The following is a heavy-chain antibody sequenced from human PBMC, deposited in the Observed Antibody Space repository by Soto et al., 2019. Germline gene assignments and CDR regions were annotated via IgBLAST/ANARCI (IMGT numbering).Heavy chain of an antibody. CDR1: GFTFSSYS. V-gene: IGHV3-21*01. Sequence: EVQLVESGGGLVKPGGSLRLSCAASGFTFSSYSMNWVRQAPGKGLEWVSSISSSSSYIYYADSVKGRFTISRDNAKNSLYLQMYSLRAEDTAVYYCARGDVVAASSFNWFDPWGQGTLVTVSS. CDR2: ISSSSSYI. CDR3: ARGDVVAASSFNWFDP. D-gene: IGHD2-15*01. J-gene: IGHJ5*02.